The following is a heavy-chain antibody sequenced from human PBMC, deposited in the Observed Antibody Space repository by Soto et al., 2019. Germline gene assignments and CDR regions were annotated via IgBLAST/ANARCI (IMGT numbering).Heavy chain of an antibody. CDR2: INPNSGGT. CDR3: ARDSYGSGSYYIYYYYYYGMDV. V-gene: IGHV1-2*02. D-gene: IGHD3-10*01. Sequence: GASVKVSCKASGYTFTGYYMHWVRQAPGQGLEWMGWINPNSGGTNYAQKFQGRVTMTRDTSISTAYMELSRLRSDDTAVYYCARDSYGSGSYYIYYYYYYGMDVWGQGTTVTVSS. J-gene: IGHJ6*02. CDR1: GYTFTGYY.